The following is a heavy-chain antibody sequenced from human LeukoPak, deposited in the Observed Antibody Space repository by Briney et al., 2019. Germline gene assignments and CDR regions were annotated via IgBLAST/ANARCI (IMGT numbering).Heavy chain of an antibody. CDR1: GGSLGGYY. CDR3: ARHVIGDWFDP. J-gene: IGHJ5*02. CDR2: INHSGST. V-gene: IGHV4-34*01. Sequence: SETLSLTCAVYGGSLGGYYWSWIRQPPGKGLEWIGEINHSGSTNYNPSLKSRVTISVDTSKNQFSLKLSSVTAADTAVYYCARHVIGDWFDPWGQGTLVTVSS. D-gene: IGHD3-16*02.